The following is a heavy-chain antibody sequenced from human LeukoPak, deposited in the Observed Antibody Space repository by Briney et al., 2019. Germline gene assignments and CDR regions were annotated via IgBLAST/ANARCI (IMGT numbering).Heavy chain of an antibody. J-gene: IGHJ3*02. CDR3: ARANRISSGYYYDAFDI. V-gene: IGHV3-74*01. CDR1: GFTFSSYW. CDR2: INGDGSST. D-gene: IGHD3-22*01. Sequence: GGSLRLSCAVSGFTFSSYWMHWVRQAPGKGLVWVSRINGDGSSTSYADSVKGRFTISRDNAKNTLYLQMNSLRAEDTAVYYCARANRISSGYYYDAFDIWGQGTMVTVSS.